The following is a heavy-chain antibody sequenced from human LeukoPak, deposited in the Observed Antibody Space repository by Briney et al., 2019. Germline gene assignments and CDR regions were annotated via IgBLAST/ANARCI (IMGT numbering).Heavy chain of an antibody. J-gene: IGHJ4*02. Sequence: SETLSLTCAVYGGSFSGYYWSWIRQPPGKGLEWIGEINHSGSTNYNPSLKSRVTISVDTSKNQFSLKLSSVTAADTAVYYCARNGGNSDYDYWGQGTLVTVSS. CDR1: GGSFSGYY. CDR3: ARNGGNSDYDY. D-gene: IGHD4-23*01. CDR2: INHSGST. V-gene: IGHV4-34*01.